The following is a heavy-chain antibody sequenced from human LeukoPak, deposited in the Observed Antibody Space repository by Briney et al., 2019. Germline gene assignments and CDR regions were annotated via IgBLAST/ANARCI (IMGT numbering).Heavy chain of an antibody. CDR2: ISGSGGST. CDR3: AKRYCSSTSCHILHWDY. V-gene: IGHV3-23*01. J-gene: IGHJ4*02. D-gene: IGHD2-2*02. CDR1: GFTFSSYA. Sequence: GGSLRLSCAASGFTFSSYAMSWVRQAPGKGLEWVSAISGSGGSTYYADSVKGRFTISRDNSKHTLYLQMNSLRAEDTAVYYCAKRYCSSTSCHILHWDYWGQGTLVTVSS.